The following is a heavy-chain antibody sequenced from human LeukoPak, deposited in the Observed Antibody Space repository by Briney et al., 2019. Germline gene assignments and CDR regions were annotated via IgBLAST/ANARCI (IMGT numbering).Heavy chain of an antibody. D-gene: IGHD3-16*01. V-gene: IGHV3-33*01. J-gene: IGHJ5*02. CDR3: ARAKPGGNWFDP. CDR1: GFTFSSNG. CDR2: IWYDGSKE. Sequence: PGGSLRLSCAASGFTFSSNGMHWVRQAPGKGLEWVAIIWYDGSKEYYADSVKGRFTISRDNSKNTVFLQMNSLRAEDTALYYCARAKPGGNWFDPWGQGTLVTVSS.